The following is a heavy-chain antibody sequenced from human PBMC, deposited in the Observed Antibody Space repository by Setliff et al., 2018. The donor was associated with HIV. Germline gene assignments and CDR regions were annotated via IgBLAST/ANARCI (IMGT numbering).Heavy chain of an antibody. D-gene: IGHD6-13*01. J-gene: IGHJ6*03. Sequence: PSETLSLTCAVYGGSLSGYYWGWIRQPPGKGLQWIGSIYYRGSTYYNPSLKSRVTISVDTSKNQFSLKLRSVTAADTALYYCARGRYRSRWYASDHYYIDVWGKGTTVTVSS. V-gene: IGHV4-34*01. CDR2: IYYRGST. CDR3: ARGRYRSRWYASDHYYIDV. CDR1: GGSLSGYY.